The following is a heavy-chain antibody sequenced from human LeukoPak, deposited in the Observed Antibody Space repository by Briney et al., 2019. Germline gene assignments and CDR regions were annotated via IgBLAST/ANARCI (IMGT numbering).Heavy chain of an antibody. V-gene: IGHV4-34*01. CDR2: INHSGST. CDR1: GGSFSGYY. Sequence: SETLSLTCAVYGGSFSGYYWSWIRQPPGKGLEWIGEINHSGSTNYNASLKSRVTISVDTSKNQFSLKLSSVTAADTAVYYCARGLGYWGQGTLVTVSS. D-gene: IGHD7-27*01. J-gene: IGHJ4*02. CDR3: ARGLGY.